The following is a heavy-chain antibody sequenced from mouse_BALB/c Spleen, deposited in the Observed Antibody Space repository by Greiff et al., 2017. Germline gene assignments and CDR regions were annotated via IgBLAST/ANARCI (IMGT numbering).Heavy chain of an antibody. CDR3: ARSSKDY. V-gene: IGHV1S81*02. Sequence: QVHVKQPGAELVKPGASVKLSCKASGYTFTSYWMHWVKQRPGQGLEWIGEINPSNGRTNYNEKFKSKATLTVDKSSSTAYMQLSSLTSEDSAVYYCARSSKDYWGQGTTLTVSS. CDR2: INPSNGRT. CDR1: GYTFTSYW. J-gene: IGHJ2*01. D-gene: IGHD6-1*01.